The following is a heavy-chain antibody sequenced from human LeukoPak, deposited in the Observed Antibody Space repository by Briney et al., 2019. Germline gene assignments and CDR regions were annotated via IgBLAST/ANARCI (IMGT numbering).Heavy chain of an antibody. J-gene: IGHJ4*02. V-gene: IGHV3-30*04. Sequence: QPGGSLRLSCAASGFTFSSYAMYWVRQAPGKGLEWVAVISYDGSDKFYADSVKGRFTISRDSSKNTLYLQMNSLRAEDTAVYYCAKDSSRWFGPLYFDYWGQGTLVTVSS. D-gene: IGHD3-10*01. CDR3: AKDSSRWFGPLYFDY. CDR1: GFTFSSYA. CDR2: ISYDGSDK.